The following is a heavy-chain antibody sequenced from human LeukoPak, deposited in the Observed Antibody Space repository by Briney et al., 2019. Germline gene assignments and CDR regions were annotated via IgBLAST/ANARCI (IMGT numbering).Heavy chain of an antibody. Sequence: GGSLRLSCAASGFTFSSYWMHWVRQAPGKGLVWVSRINSDGSSTSYADSVKGRFTISRDNAKNTLYLQMNSLRAVDTAVYYCASAYYDFWSGHNDAFDIWGQGTMVTVSS. CDR1: GFTFSSYW. V-gene: IGHV3-74*01. J-gene: IGHJ3*02. CDR2: INSDGSST. CDR3: ASAYYDFWSGHNDAFDI. D-gene: IGHD3-3*01.